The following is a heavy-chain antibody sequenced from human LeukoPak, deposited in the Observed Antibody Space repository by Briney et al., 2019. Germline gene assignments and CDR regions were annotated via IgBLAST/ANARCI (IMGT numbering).Heavy chain of an antibody. CDR3: ARVPSLRRFDY. CDR1: GGSISSYY. CDR2: IYSSGST. Sequence: KPSETLSLTCTASGGSISSYYWSWIRQPPGKGLEWIGYIYSSGSTNYNPYLKSRVTMSVDTSKNQFSLKLSSVTAADTAVYYCARVPSLRRFDYWGQGTLVTVSS. D-gene: IGHD4-17*01. J-gene: IGHJ4*02. V-gene: IGHV4-59*08.